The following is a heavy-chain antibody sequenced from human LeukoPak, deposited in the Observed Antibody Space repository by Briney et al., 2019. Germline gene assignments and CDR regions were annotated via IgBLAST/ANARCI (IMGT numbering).Heavy chain of an antibody. V-gene: IGHV3-48*01. CDR3: ARGYHYFDY. J-gene: IGHJ4*02. CDR1: GFTVSSNY. D-gene: IGHD3-16*02. Sequence: GGSLRLSCAASGFTVSSNYMSWVRQAPGKGLEWVSYISSGSTTIYYADSVKGRFTVSRDNAKNSLYLQMNSLRAEDTAVYYCARGYHYFDYWGQGTLVTVSS. CDR2: ISSGSTTI.